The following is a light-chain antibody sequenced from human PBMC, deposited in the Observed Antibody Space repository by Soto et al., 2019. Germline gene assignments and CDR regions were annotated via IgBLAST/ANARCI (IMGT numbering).Light chain of an antibody. CDR3: QQSYDTPRLT. CDR1: QSISNY. CDR2: AAS. Sequence: DIQMTQSPSSLSASVGDRVTITCRASQSISNYLNWYQQRPGRAPKVLLFAASSLQSGVPSRFSGSGSGTDFTLPISSLQPEDFATYYCQQSYDTPRLTFGQGTRLEIK. V-gene: IGKV1-39*01. J-gene: IGKJ5*01.